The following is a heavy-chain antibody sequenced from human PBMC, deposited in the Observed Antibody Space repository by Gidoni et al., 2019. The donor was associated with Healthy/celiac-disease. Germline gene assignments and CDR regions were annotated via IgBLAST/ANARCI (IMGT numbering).Heavy chain of an antibody. J-gene: IGHJ4*02. CDR3: AKAYDSSGYYYEYFDY. CDR2: ISGSGGST. V-gene: IGHV3-23*01. Sequence: EVQLLESGGGLVQPGGSLRLSCAASGFTFSSYAMSWVRQAPGKGLEWVSAISGSGGSTYYADSVKGWFTISRDNSKNTLYLQMNSLRAEDTAVYYCAKAYDSSGYYYEYFDYWGQGTLVTVSS. D-gene: IGHD3-22*01. CDR1: GFTFSSYA.